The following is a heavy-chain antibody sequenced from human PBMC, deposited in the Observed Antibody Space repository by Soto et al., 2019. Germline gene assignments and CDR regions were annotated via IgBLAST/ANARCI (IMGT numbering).Heavy chain of an antibody. J-gene: IGHJ4*02. CDR1: GFTFSSYS. CDR3: ARVRDSDYDILTGYYVFDY. V-gene: IGHV3-21*01. Sequence: GGSLRLSCAASGFTFSSYSMNWVRQAPGKGLEWVSSISSSSSYIYYADSVKGRFTISRDNAKNSLYLQMNSLRAEDTAVYYCARVRDSDYDILTGYYVFDYWGQGTLVTVSS. CDR2: ISSSSSYI. D-gene: IGHD3-9*01.